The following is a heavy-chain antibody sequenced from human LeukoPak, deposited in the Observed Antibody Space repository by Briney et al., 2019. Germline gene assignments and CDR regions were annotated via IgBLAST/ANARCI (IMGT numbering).Heavy chain of an antibody. CDR2: ISSSSDYI. J-gene: IGHJ4*02. CDR1: GFTFSSYI. CDR3: ARGNIKFDY. V-gene: IGHV3-21*01. Sequence: PGGSLRLSCAASGFTFSSYIMNWVRQAPGKGLEWVSSISSSSDYIYYVDSVKGRFTISRDNAKKSLYLQMNSLRAEDTAVCYCARGNIKFDYWGQGTLVTVSS.